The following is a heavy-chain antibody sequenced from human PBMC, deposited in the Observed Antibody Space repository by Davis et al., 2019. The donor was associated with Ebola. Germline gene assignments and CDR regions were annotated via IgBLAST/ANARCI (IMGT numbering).Heavy chain of an antibody. Sequence: ASVKVSCKASGYTFTGYYMHWVRQAPGQGLEWMGWINPNSGGTNYAQKFQGRVTMTRDTSISTAYMELSRLRSDDTAVYYCARGEWELEDRWYFDLWGRGTLVTVSS. CDR2: INPNSGGT. CDR1: GYTFTGYY. D-gene: IGHD1-26*01. V-gene: IGHV1-2*02. J-gene: IGHJ2*01. CDR3: ARGEWELEDRWYFDL.